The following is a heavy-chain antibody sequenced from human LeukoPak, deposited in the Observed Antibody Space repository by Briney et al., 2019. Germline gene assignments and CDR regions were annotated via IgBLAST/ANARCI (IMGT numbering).Heavy chain of an antibody. V-gene: IGHV3-15*01. J-gene: IGHJ4*02. CDR3: TTDLDYCSSTSCYRRLDY. CDR1: GFTFSNAW. CDR2: IKSKTDGGTT. D-gene: IGHD2-2*01. Sequence: GGSLRLSCAASGFTFSNAWMSWVRQAPGKGREWVGRIKSKTDGGTTDYAAPVKGRFTTSRDDSKNTLYLQMNSLKTEDTAVYYCTTDLDYCSSTSCYRRLDYWGQGTLVTVSS.